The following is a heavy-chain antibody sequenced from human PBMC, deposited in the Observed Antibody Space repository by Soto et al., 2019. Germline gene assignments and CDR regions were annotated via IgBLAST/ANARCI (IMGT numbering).Heavy chain of an antibody. CDR2: ISYDGISK. J-gene: IGHJ6*02. D-gene: IGHD5-18*01. Sequence: GGSLRLSCAVSGFTFSNYGMHWVRQAPGKGLEWVAVISYDGISKYSVDSVRGRFTISRDESKNTVYLQMNSLRTEDTAVYYCAKDSVDRTMVNAMDVWGQGTTVTVSS. CDR1: GFTFSNYG. V-gene: IGHV3-30*18. CDR3: AKDSVDRTMVNAMDV.